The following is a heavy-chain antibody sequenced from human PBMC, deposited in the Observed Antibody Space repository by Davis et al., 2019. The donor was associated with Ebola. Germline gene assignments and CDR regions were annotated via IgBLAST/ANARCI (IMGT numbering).Heavy chain of an antibody. CDR2: IYHSGST. J-gene: IGHJ6*03. V-gene: IGHV4-38-2*02. CDR3: ARRGCSTSCSRLTPNYYYYMDV. D-gene: IGHD2-2*01. Sequence: PSETLSLTCIVSGYSISSAHYWGWIRQPPGKGLEWIGSIYHSGSTYYNPSLKSRVTISLDTSKNQFSLKLSSVTAADTAVYYCARRGCSTSCSRLTPNYYYYMDVWGKGTTVTVSS. CDR1: GYSISSAHY.